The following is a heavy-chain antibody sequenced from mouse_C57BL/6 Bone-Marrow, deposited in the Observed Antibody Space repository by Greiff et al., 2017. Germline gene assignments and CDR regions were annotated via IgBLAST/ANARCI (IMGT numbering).Heavy chain of an antibody. J-gene: IGHJ1*03. CDR3: SRQVTTVLATRYFDV. CDR1: GFTFSSYT. D-gene: IGHD1-1*01. Sequence: EVQLVESGGGLVKPGGSLKLSCAASGFTFSSYTMSWVRQTPEQRLQWVAAISGGGGNTYYPDSVKGRFTISRDNDKNILYLQMSSLRSEDTALYDCSRQVTTVLATRYFDVWGTGTTVTVSS. CDR2: ISGGGGNT. V-gene: IGHV5-9*01.